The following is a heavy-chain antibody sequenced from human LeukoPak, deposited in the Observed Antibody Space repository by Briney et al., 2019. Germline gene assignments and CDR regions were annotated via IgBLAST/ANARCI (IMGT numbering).Heavy chain of an antibody. Sequence: AASVKVSCKASGYTFTGYYMHWVRQAPGQGLEWMGRINPNSGGTNYAQKFQGRVTMTRDTSISTAYMELSRLRPDDTAVYYCARGRTEKFLFDYWGQGTLVTVSS. CDR1: GYTFTGYY. CDR2: INPNSGGT. J-gene: IGHJ4*02. CDR3: ARGRTEKFLFDY. V-gene: IGHV1-2*06.